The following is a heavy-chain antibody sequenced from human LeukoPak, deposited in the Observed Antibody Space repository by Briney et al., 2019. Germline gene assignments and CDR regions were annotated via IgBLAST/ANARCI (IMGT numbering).Heavy chain of an antibody. V-gene: IGHV4-59*01. J-gene: IGHJ6*02. D-gene: IGHD3-22*01. CDR2: IYYSGST. CDR1: GGSISTYY. CDR3: ARDQRSGYFPHYHYYGMDV. Sequence: PSETLSLTCTVSGGSISTYYWSWIRQPPGKGLEWVGYIYYSGSTNYNPSLKSRVTISVDTSKNQFSLKPTSVTAADTAVYYCARDQRSGYFPHYHYYGMDVWGQGTTVTVFS.